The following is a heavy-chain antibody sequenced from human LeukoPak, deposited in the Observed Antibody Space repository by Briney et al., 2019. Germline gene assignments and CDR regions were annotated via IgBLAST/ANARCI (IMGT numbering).Heavy chain of an antibody. CDR2: IYWDDDK. Sequence: SGPTLVKPTQTLTLTCTFFGLSLSTSGVGVGWIRQPPGKALEWLALIYWDDDKRYSTSLKSRLTITKNTSKNQVVTTMTNMDPVDTAAYYCAHLIAGRFSFNYWGQGTLVTVPS. J-gene: IGHJ4*02. CDR3: AHLIAGRFSFNY. CDR1: GLSLSTSGVG. D-gene: IGHD1-26*01. V-gene: IGHV2-5*02.